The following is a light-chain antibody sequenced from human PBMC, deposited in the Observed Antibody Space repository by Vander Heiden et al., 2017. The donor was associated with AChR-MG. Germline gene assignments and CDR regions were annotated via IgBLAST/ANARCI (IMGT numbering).Light chain of an antibody. CDR1: QSVNSRY. CDR2: GAS. CDR3: QQYGSLWT. Sequence: IMLTQSPGTLSLSPGERATLSCRASQSVNSRYLAWYQQTAGPAPMLLNDGASSRAAGIPDRCSGSGSGTDSTLTIGRLDPEYFALYYCQQYGSLWTFGQGTKVEIK. V-gene: IGKV3-20*01. J-gene: IGKJ1*01.